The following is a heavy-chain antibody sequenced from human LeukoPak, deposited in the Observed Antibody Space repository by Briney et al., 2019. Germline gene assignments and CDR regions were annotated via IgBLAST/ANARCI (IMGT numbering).Heavy chain of an antibody. J-gene: IGHJ6*02. CDR2: INHSGST. D-gene: IGHD6-13*01. CDR1: GGSFSGYY. Sequence: SETLSLTCAVYGGSFSGYYWSWIRQPPGKGLEWIGEINHSGSTNYNPSLKSRVTISVDTSKNQFSLKLSSVTAADTAVYYCARGPTIAAAGHYYYYGMDVWGQGTTVTVSS. CDR3: ARGPTIAAAGHYYYYGMDV. V-gene: IGHV4-34*01.